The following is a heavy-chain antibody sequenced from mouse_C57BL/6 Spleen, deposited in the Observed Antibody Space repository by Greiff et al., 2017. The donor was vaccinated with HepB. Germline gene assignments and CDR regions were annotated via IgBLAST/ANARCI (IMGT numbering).Heavy chain of an antibody. J-gene: IGHJ2*01. CDR3: ARADWLYYFDY. CDR2: ISYDGSN. Sequence: ESGPGLVKPSQSLSLTCSVTGYSITSGYYWNWIRQFPGNKLEWMGYISYDGSNNYNPSLKNRISITRDTSKNQFFLKLNSVTTEDTATYYCARADWLYYFDYWGQGTTLTVSS. V-gene: IGHV3-6*01. CDR1: GYSITSGYY. D-gene: IGHD2-2*01.